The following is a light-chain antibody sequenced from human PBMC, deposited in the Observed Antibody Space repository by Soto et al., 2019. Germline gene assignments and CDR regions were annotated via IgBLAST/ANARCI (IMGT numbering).Light chain of an antibody. CDR3: QHRVNWPI. J-gene: IGKJ4*01. CDR1: QRDKSD. V-gene: IGKV3-11*01. CDR2: DAS. Sequence: EVVLTQSPATLSFSTGERASLSCIASQRDKSDVACYQQKPGQAPRLLFYDASHRASGIPARFSGRGSGTDFTLTISSLEPDDVAIYYCQHRVNWPIFGGGTKVDIK.